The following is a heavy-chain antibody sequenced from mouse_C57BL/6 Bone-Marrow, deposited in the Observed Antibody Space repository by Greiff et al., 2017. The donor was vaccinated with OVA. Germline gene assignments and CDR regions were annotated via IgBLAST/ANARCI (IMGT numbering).Heavy chain of an antibody. Sequence: VQLQQPGAELVKPGASVKLSCKASGYTFTSYWMHWVKQRPGQGLEWMGMIHPNSGSYKYNEKFKGKATLTVDKSSSTAYMQLSSLTYEDSEVYYSARRDPTVVGCFDYWGQGTTLTVSS. D-gene: IGHD1-1*01. CDR2: IHPNSGSY. J-gene: IGHJ2*01. CDR3: ARRDPTVVGCFDY. V-gene: IGHV1-64*01. CDR1: GYTFTSYW.